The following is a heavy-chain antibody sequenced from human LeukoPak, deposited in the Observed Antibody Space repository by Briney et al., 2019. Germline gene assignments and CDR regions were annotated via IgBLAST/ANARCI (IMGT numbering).Heavy chain of an antibody. J-gene: IGHJ4*02. CDR3: ARFGYGSDFDY. Sequence: SETLSLTCAVYGGSFSGYYWSWIRQPPGKGLEWIGEINHSGSTNYNPSLKSRVTISVDTSKNQFSLKLSSVTAADTAVYYCARFGYGSDFDYWGQGTLVTVSP. D-gene: IGHD3-10*01. CDR2: INHSGST. V-gene: IGHV4-34*01. CDR1: GGSFSGYY.